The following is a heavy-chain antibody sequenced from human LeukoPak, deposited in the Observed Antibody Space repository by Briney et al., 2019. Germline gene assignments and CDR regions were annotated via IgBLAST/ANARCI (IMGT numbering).Heavy chain of an antibody. Sequence: SETLSLTCAVYGGSFNGYYWSWIRQPPGKGLEWIGEINHSGSTNYNPSLKSRVTISVDTSKNQFSLKVSSVTAADTAVYYWARGAWLVQRIDYWGQGTLVTVSS. CDR2: INHSGST. CDR3: ARGAWLVQRIDY. J-gene: IGHJ4*02. V-gene: IGHV4-34*01. D-gene: IGHD6-19*01. CDR1: GGSFNGYY.